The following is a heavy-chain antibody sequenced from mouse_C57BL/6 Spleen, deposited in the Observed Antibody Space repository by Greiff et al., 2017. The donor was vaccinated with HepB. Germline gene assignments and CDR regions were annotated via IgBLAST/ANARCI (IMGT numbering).Heavy chain of an antibody. CDR2: ISYDGSN. D-gene: IGHD3-2*02. CDR3: ARDGDSSGYLFAY. J-gene: IGHJ3*01. V-gene: IGHV3-6*01. Sequence: EVHLVESGPGLVKPSQSLSLTCSVTGYSITSGYYWNWIRQFPGNKLEWMGYISYDGSNNYNPSLKNRISITRDTSKNQFFLKLNSVTTEDTATYYCARDGDSSGYLFAYWGQGTLVTVSA. CDR1: GYSITSGYY.